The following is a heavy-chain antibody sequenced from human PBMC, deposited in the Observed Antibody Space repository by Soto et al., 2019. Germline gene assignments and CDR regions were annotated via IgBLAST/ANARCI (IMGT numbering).Heavy chain of an antibody. J-gene: IGHJ4*02. V-gene: IGHV1-3*01. Sequence: ASVKVSCKASGFTFSSYSLQWLRQAPGQGLEWMGWITADKGDRAYSQKFQGRVSITRDTSASMAYMELSSLRSEDTAVYFCASGLRNYNSPYSPFYYWAQGTLVPVSS. CDR3: ASGLRNYNSPYSPFYY. D-gene: IGHD3-10*01. CDR1: GFTFSSYS. CDR2: ITADKGDR.